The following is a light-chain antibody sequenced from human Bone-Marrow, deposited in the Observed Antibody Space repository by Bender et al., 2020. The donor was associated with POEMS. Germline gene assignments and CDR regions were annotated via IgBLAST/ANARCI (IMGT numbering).Light chain of an antibody. V-gene: IGLV1-51*01. Sequence: QSVLTQPPSVSAAPGQKVIISCSGSTYNIGNHYVSWYQQFPGTAPKVVIYDNDHRPSDIPDRFSGSKSGTSATLGITGVQTGDEADYYCATWDRSLNAVVFGGGTKVTV. CDR2: DND. CDR1: TYNIGNHY. J-gene: IGLJ3*02. CDR3: ATWDRSLNAVV.